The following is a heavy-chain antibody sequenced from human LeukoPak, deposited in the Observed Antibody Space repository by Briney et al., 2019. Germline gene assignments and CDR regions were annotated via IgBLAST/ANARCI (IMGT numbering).Heavy chain of an antibody. V-gene: IGHV5-51*01. CDR2: IYPGDSDT. D-gene: IGHD7-27*01. Sequence: GESLKISCKDSGYSFTSYWIGWVRQMPGKGLEWMGIIYPGDSDTRYSPSFQGQVTISADKSTNTAYLQWSSLKAPDTAMYYCARSRAPGAADAFDIWGQGTMVTVSS. CDR3: ARSRAPGAADAFDI. J-gene: IGHJ3*02. CDR1: GYSFTSYW.